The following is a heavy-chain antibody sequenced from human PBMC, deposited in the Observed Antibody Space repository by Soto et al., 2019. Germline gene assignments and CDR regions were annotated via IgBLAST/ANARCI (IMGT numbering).Heavy chain of an antibody. J-gene: IGHJ3*02. Sequence: ASVKVSCKASGYTFTSYGISWVRQAPGQGLEWMGWISAYNGNTNYAQKLQGRVTMNTDTSTSTAYMELRSLRSDDTAVYYCASTDIVARIAAFDIWGQGTMVTVSS. CDR3: ASTDIVARIAAFDI. D-gene: IGHD5-12*01. CDR2: ISAYNGNT. CDR1: GYTFTSYG. V-gene: IGHV1-18*01.